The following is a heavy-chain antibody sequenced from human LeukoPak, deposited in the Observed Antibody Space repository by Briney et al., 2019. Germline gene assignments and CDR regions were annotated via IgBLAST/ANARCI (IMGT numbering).Heavy chain of an antibody. CDR2: IHTSGST. CDR3: ARSYSGSYQAGFDY. D-gene: IGHD1-26*01. CDR1: GGSISSYY. J-gene: IGHJ4*02. V-gene: IGHV4-4*07. Sequence: TSETLSLTCTVSGGSISSYYWNWIRQPAGKGLEWIGRIHTSGSTNYNPSLKSRVTMSVDTSKNQFSLKLRSVTAADMAVYYCARSYSGSYQAGFDYWGQGTLVTVSS.